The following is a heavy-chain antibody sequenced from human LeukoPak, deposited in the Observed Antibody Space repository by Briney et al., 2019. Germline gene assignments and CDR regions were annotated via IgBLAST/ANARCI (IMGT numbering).Heavy chain of an antibody. D-gene: IGHD6-25*01. V-gene: IGHV4-34*01. J-gene: IGHJ4*02. Sequence: SETLSLTCAVYGGSFSGYYWSWIRQSPGKGLEWIGEINHSGDTNYNPSVKSRIIISVDTSKNQFSLKMRSLTAADTAVYYCARARGTEAIDSWGQGTPVTVSS. CDR3: ARARGTEAIDS. CDR2: INHSGDT. CDR1: GGSFSGYY.